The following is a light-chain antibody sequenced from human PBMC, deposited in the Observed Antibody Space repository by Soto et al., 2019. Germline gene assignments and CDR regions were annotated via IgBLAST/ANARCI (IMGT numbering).Light chain of an antibody. CDR1: QSVSNNY. Sequence: NQCRGSLTLSPGERATLSCRASQSVSNNYLAWYQQKPGQAPRLLIYGASNRATGIPDRFSGSGSGTDFTLTISRLEPDDFAVYYCQPYGLSGTFGHGTKVDI. V-gene: IGKV3-20*01. J-gene: IGKJ1*01. CDR2: GAS. CDR3: QPYGLSGT.